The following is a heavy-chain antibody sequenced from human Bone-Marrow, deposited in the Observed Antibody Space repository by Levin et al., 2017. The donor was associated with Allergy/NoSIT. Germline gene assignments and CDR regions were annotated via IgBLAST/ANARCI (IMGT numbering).Heavy chain of an antibody. J-gene: IGHJ4*02. CDR2: ISYDGSNK. V-gene: IGHV3-30-3*01. CDR1: GFTFSSSA. D-gene: IGHD2-15*01. Sequence: LSLTCAASGFTFSSSAMHWVRQAPGKGLEWVAVISYDGSNKYYGDSVKGRFTISRDNSKNTLYLQMNSLRAEDTAVYYCARTDLGGYCSGGSCYSFDYWGQGTLVTVSS. CDR3: ARTDLGGYCSGGSCYSFDY.